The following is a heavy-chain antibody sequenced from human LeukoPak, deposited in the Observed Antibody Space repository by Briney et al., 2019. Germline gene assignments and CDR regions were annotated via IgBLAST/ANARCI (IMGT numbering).Heavy chain of an antibody. CDR3: APEGGSSYDY. D-gene: IGHD5-18*01. V-gene: IGHV3-74*01. Sequence: GGSLRLSCAASGFTFRTYWMHWVRQVPGKGLVWVSRINSDGSIADYADAVKGRFTISRDNARNTLYLEMNSLRAEDTALYFCAPEGGSSYDYWGQGTLVTVSS. CDR2: INSDGSIA. J-gene: IGHJ4*02. CDR1: GFTFRTYW.